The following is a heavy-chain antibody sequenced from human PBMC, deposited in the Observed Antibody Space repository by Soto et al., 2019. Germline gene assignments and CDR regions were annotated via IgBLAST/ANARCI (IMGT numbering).Heavy chain of an antibody. CDR3: AKVRVAPNNPSFDY. V-gene: IGHV3-30*18. CDR2: ISYGGSNK. D-gene: IGHD5-12*01. J-gene: IGHJ4*02. Sequence: QVQLVESGGGVVQPGRSLRLSCAASGFTFSSYGMHWVRQAPGKGLEWVAVISYGGSNKYYADSVKGRFTISRDNSKKPLYLQRNSLRAEHGAVYYCAKVRVAPNNPSFDYWVQGSLVTVS. CDR1: GFTFSSYG.